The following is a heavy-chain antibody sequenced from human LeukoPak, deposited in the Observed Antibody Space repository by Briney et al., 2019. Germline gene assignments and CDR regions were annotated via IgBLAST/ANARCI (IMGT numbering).Heavy chain of an antibody. CDR2: ISKSGSPK. V-gene: IGHV3-48*03. CDR3: ARDAGPTNYYGSGSYSSRRRYYYMDV. D-gene: IGHD3-10*01. Sequence: PGGSLRLSCAASGFSFRNYEMTWVSQAPGKGLEWISYISKSGSPKYYADSVKGRFTISRDNAKNSLYLQMNSMRAEDTAVYYCARDAGPTNYYGSGSYSSRRRYYYMDVWGKGTTVTVSS. J-gene: IGHJ6*03. CDR1: GFSFRNYE.